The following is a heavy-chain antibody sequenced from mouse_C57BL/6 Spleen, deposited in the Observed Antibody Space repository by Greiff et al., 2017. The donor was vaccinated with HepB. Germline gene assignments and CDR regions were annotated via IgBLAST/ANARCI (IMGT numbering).Heavy chain of an antibody. D-gene: IGHD2-4*01. CDR2: IDPSDNYN. Sequence: QVQLQQPGAELVKPGASVKLSCKASGYTFTSYWMQWVKQRPGQGLEWIGEIDPSDNYNNYNQKFKGKATLTVDTSSSTAYMQLSSLTSEDSAVYYCARKYYDYAWYFDVWGTGTTVTVSS. CDR1: GYTFTSYW. J-gene: IGHJ1*03. V-gene: IGHV1-50*01. CDR3: ARKYYDYAWYFDV.